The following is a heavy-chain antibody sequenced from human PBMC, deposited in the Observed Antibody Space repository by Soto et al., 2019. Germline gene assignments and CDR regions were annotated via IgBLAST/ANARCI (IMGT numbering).Heavy chain of an antibody. J-gene: IGHJ4*02. V-gene: IGHV5-51*01. CDR2: VYPGDSDT. CDR3: ARDPGYYDSSGYFDY. CDR1: GYSFPTYW. D-gene: IGHD3-22*01. Sequence: GESLKISCRTSGYSFPTYWIAWVRQRPGKGLEWMGAVYPGDSDTKYSPSFQGHVTISADRSIGTAFLQWSSLNASDTAVYYCARDPGYYDSSGYFDYWGQGTLVTVSS.